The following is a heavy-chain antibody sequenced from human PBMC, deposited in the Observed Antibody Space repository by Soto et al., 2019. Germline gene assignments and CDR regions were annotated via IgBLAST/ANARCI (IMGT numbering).Heavy chain of an antibody. J-gene: IGHJ4*02. CDR1: GLTFGSRA. Sequence: EGSLRLSCVASGLTFGSRAMSWVRQAPGEGLQWVSTITDTGGDAKYADSVRGRFVISRDNSKKTLYLQMTSLTAEDSAMYYCARGSTDSYPGSRIFDFWGRGTLVTVSS. D-gene: IGHD3-10*01. CDR3: ARGSTDSYPGSRIFDF. CDR2: ITDTGGDA. V-gene: IGHV3-23*01.